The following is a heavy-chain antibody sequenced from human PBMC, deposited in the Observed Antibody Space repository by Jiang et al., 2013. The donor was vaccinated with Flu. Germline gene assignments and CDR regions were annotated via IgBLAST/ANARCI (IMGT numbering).Heavy chain of an antibody. J-gene: IGHJ3*02. CDR2: IWYDGSNK. CDR3: ARDWAVLNDYGDSGAFDI. V-gene: IGHV3-33*01. D-gene: IGHD4-17*01. CDR1: GFTFSSYG. Sequence: QVQLLESGGGVVQPGRSLRLSCAASGFTFSSYGMHWVRQAPGKGLEWVAVIWYDGSNKYYADSVKGRFTISRDNSKNTLYLQMNSLRAEDTAVYYCARDWAVLNDYGDSGAFDIWGQGTMVTSLQ.